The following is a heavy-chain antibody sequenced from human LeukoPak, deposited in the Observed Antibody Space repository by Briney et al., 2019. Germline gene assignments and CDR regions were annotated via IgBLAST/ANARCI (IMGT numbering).Heavy chain of an antibody. CDR2: ISSSGSTI. Sequence: PGGSLRLSCAASGFTFSSYEMNWVRQAPGKGLEWVSYISSSGSTIYYADSVKGRFTISRDNAKNSLYLQMNSLRAEDTAVYYCAKVNSLLYYYGSGSYSFDYWGQGTLVTVSS. CDR3: AKVNSLLYYYGSGSYSFDY. V-gene: IGHV3-48*03. J-gene: IGHJ4*02. CDR1: GFTFSSYE. D-gene: IGHD3-10*01.